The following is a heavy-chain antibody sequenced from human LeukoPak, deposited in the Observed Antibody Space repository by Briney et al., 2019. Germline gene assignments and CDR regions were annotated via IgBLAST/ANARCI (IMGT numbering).Heavy chain of an antibody. D-gene: IGHD4-17*01. CDR2: IRYDGSNK. CDR1: GFTFSSYG. J-gene: IGHJ6*02. CDR3: ARDRGDYGLMWYYGMDV. Sequence: PGGSLRLSCAASGFTFSSYGMHWVRQAPGKGLEWVAFIRYDGSNKYYADSVKGRFTISRDNSKNTLYLQMNSLRAEDTAVYYCARDRGDYGLMWYYGMDVWGQGTTVTVSS. V-gene: IGHV3-30*02.